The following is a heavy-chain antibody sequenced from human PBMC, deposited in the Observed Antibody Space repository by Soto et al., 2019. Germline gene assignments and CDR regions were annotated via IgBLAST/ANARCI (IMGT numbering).Heavy chain of an antibody. Sequence: EASVKVSCKASGYTFTSYYMHWVRQAPGQGLEWMGIINPSGGSTSYAQKFQGRVTMTRDTSTSTVYMELSSLRSEDTAVYYCASPGPTKRYCISTSCSRYYYYGMDVWGQGTTVTVSS. CDR1: GYTFTSYY. CDR2: INPSGGST. CDR3: ASPGPTKRYCISTSCSRYYYYGMDV. J-gene: IGHJ6*02. V-gene: IGHV1-46*01. D-gene: IGHD2-2*01.